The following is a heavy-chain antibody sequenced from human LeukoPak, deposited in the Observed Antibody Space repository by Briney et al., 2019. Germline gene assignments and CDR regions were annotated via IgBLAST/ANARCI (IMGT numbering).Heavy chain of an antibody. D-gene: IGHD6-13*01. J-gene: IGHJ4*02. CDR1: GYTFTGYY. Sequence: ASVKVSCKASGYTFTGYYMHWVRQAPGQGLEWMGWINPNSGGTDYAQKFQGRVTMTRDTSISTAYMELSRLRSDDTAVYYCARESAAAVSCFDYWGQGTLVTVSS. CDR3: ARESAAAVSCFDY. V-gene: IGHV1-2*02. CDR2: INPNSGGT.